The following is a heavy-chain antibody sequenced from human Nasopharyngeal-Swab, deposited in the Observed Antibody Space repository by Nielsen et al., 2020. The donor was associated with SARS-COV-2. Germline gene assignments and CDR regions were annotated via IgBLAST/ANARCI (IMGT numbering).Heavy chain of an antibody. CDR2: IIPIFGTP. D-gene: IGHD5-18*01. V-gene: IGHV1-69*13. Sequence: SVKVSWKASGGTFRSYAISWVRQAPGQGPDYMGGIIPIFGTPNYAQKFQGRVTITADESTSTAYMELSSLRSEDTAVYYCALGYSYGYRYFDYWGQGTLVTVSS. J-gene: IGHJ4*02. CDR1: GGTFRSYA. CDR3: ALGYSYGYRYFDY.